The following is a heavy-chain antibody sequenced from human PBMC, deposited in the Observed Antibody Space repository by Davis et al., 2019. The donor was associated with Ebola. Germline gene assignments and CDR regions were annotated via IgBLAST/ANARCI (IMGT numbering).Heavy chain of an antibody. J-gene: IGHJ4*02. V-gene: IGHV3-30*03. CDR1: GFTFSSYG. D-gene: IGHD4-17*01. CDR2: ISYDGSNK. Sequence: GESLKISCAASGFTFSSYGMHWVRQAPGKGLEWVAVISYDGSNKYYADSVKGRFTISRDNAKNSLYLQMTSLRAEDTAVYYCAREGTVTTTYDYWGQGTLVTVSS. CDR3: AREGTVTTTYDY.